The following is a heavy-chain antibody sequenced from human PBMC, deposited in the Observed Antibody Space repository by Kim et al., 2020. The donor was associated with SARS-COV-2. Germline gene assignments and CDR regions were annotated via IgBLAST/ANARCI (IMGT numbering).Heavy chain of an antibody. CDR3: ARVPNSGNYFI. CDR1: GLIFSSYS. V-gene: IGHV3-21*01. D-gene: IGHD1-26*01. CDR2: IRTSSSYI. J-gene: IGHJ4*02. Sequence: GGSLRLSCAASGLIFSSYSMNWVRQAPGKGLEWVSSIRTSSSYIYYADSVKGRFTISRDNAKNSLYLQMNSLRAEDTAVYYCARVPNSGNYFIWGQGTLVTVSS.